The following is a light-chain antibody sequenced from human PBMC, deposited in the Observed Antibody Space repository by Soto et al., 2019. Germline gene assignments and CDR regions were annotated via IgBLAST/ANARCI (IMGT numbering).Light chain of an antibody. V-gene: IGKV3-15*01. CDR2: GAS. J-gene: IGKJ1*01. CDR3: QQYDKWPLT. CDR1: QSVSSN. Sequence: EIVMTQSPATLSVSPGERATLSCRASQSVSSNLAWHQQKPGQAPRLLIYGASTRATGIPARFSGSGSGTEFTLTISSLQSEDFAVYYCQQYDKWPLTFGQGTKVDIK.